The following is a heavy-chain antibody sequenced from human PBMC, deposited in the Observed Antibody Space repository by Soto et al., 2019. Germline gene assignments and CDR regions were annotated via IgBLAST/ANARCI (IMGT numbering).Heavy chain of an antibody. D-gene: IGHD1-26*01. CDR3: ARDGGRHSGGIDY. Sequence: QVQLVQSGAEVKKPGSSVEVSCKASGGTFSSYSINWVRQAPGQGLEWMGEIIPIFGTANYAQKFQGRVTITADESTSTAYVELSSLRSEDTAVYYCARDGGRHSGGIDYWGQGTLVTVSS. J-gene: IGHJ4*02. V-gene: IGHV1-69*01. CDR2: IIPIFGTA. CDR1: GGTFSSYS.